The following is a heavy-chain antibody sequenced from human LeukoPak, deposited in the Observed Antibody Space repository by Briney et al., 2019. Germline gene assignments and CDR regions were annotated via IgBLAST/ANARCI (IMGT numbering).Heavy chain of an antibody. D-gene: IGHD6-13*01. V-gene: IGHV3-23*01. CDR3: AILPGYSSGWYEVNY. J-gene: IGHJ4*02. CDR1: GFTFSSFG. Sequence: PGGSLRLSCAASGFTFSSFGMSWVRQAPGKGLEWVSTISGSGGIIDYADSVKGRFTFSRDNSRNMVYLQMNSPRAEDTAVYYCAILPGYSSGWYEVNYSGQGTLVTVSS. CDR2: ISGSGGII.